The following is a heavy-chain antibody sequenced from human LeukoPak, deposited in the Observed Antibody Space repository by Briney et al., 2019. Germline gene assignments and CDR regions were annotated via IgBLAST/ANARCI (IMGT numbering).Heavy chain of an antibody. CDR3: ARDAIAARPIDYYMDV. Sequence: GGSLRLSCAASGFTFSSYWMSWVRQAPGKGLEWVANIKQDGSEKYYVDSVKGRFTISRDNAKNSLYLQMNSLRAEDTAVYYCARDAIAARPIDYYMDVWGKGTTVTVSS. CDR2: IKQDGSEK. J-gene: IGHJ6*03. D-gene: IGHD6-6*01. V-gene: IGHV3-7*01. CDR1: GFTFSSYW.